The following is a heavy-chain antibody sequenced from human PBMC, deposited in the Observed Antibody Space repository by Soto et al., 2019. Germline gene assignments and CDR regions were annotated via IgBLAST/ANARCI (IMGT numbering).Heavy chain of an antibody. Sequence: QVQLQESGPRLVKPSESLSLTCSVSGGTVASSHWWSWVRQSPGRGLEWIGNVYHTGDTNFNPSLQSRVTFSVDKSNNQFSLRLTSVTAADTAVYFCAREIVTAGGNNYFDPWGPGTLVTVSS. CDR2: VYHTGDT. V-gene: IGHV4-4*02. CDR1: GGTVASSHW. CDR3: AREIVTAGGNNYFDP. D-gene: IGHD2-21*02. J-gene: IGHJ5*02.